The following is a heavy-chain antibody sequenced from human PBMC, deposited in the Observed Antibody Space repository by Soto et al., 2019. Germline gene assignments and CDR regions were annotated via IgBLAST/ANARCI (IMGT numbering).Heavy chain of an antibody. CDR3: ATNYDSGSTHFDY. CDR1: GDTFNFYT. Sequence: QVQLVQSGAEVKKPGSPVRVSCTASGDTFNFYTISWVRQVPGQGPEWMGRIIPMLAMSNYAQKFQGRVTIMADKSTSTVYMNLSVLTSEDTAVYYCATNYDSGSTHFDYWGQGTLVTVSS. J-gene: IGHJ4*02. V-gene: IGHV1-69*02. D-gene: IGHD3-10*01. CDR2: IIPMLAMS.